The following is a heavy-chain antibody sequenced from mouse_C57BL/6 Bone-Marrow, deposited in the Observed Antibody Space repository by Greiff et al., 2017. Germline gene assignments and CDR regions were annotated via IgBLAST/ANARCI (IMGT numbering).Heavy chain of an antibody. CDR2: IYPGSGST. D-gene: IGHD2-5*01. CDR1: GYTFTSYW. CDR3: ARPYYSNYWDFYV. J-gene: IGHJ1*03. Sequence: QVQLQQPGAELVKPGASVKMSCKASGYTFTSYWITWVKQRPGQGLEWIGDIYPGSGSTNYNEKFKSKATLTVDTAASTAYMQLSSRTSEDSAVYYCARPYYSNYWDFYVWGTGTTVTVSS. V-gene: IGHV1-55*01.